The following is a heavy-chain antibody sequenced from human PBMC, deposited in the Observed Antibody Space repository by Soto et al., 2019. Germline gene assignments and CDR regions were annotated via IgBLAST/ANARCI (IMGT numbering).Heavy chain of an antibody. CDR2: ISAYNGNT. CDR3: ARDHRITMIVVVTPPGY. V-gene: IGHV1-18*01. D-gene: IGHD3-22*01. J-gene: IGHJ4*02. CDR1: GYTFTSYG. Sequence: QVQLVQSGAEVKKPGASVKVSCKASGYTFTSYGISWVRQAPGQGLEWMGWISAYNGNTNYAQKLQGRVTMTTDTSTSTAYMELRSLRSDDTAVYYCARDHRITMIVVVTPPGYWGQGTLVTVSS.